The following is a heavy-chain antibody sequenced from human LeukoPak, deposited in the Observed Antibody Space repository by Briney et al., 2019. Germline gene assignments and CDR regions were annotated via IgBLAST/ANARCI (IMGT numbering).Heavy chain of an antibody. CDR3: ARENYNYDSSGYADFDY. CDR2: TRNKANSYTT. Sequence: PGGSLRLSCAASGFTFSDHYMDWVRQAPGKGLEWVGRTRNKANSYTTEYAASVKGRFTTSRDDSKNSLYLQMNSLKTEDTAVYYCARENYNYDSSGYADFDYWGQGTLVTVSS. V-gene: IGHV3-72*01. D-gene: IGHD3-22*01. J-gene: IGHJ4*02. CDR1: GFTFSDHY.